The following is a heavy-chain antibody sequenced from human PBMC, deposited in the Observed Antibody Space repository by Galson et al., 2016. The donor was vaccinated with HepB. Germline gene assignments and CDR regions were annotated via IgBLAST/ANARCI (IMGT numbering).Heavy chain of an antibody. V-gene: IGHV3-30-3*01. CDR1: GFTFVTYA. Sequence: SLRLSCAASGFTFVTYAMYWVRQAPGTGLEWVALISFDGGKITYAESVKGRFTISRDNSKSALYLQMNSLGAEDTAVYYCASLLVTATPDYWGQGTLVTVSS. CDR2: ISFDGGKI. J-gene: IGHJ4*02. CDR3: ASLLVTATPDY. D-gene: IGHD2-15*01.